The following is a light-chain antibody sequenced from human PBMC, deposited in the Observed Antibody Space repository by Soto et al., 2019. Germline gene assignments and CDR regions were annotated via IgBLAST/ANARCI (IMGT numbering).Light chain of an antibody. CDR2: EVS. V-gene: IGLV2-8*01. Sequence: QFVLTQPPSASGSPGQSVTISCTGTSSDVGGYNYVSCYQQHPGKAPKLMIYEVSKRPSGVPDRFSGSKSGNTASLTVSGLQAEDEADYYCSSYAGSNNRYVFGTGTNLTVL. CDR3: SSYAGSNNRYV. J-gene: IGLJ1*01. CDR1: SSDVGGYNY.